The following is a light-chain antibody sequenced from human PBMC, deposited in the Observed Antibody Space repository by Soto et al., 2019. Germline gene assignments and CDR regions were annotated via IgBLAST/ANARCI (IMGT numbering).Light chain of an antibody. CDR2: DAS. CDR3: QQRVIWPPIT. J-gene: IGKJ5*01. CDR1: QSVSTY. V-gene: IGKV3-11*01. Sequence: EVVLTQSPATLSLSPGERATLSCRASQSVSTYLAWYQQKPGQAPRLLIYDASNRATGIPARFSGSGSGTDFTLTISSLEPEDFAIYYCQQRVIWPPITFGQGTRLEIK.